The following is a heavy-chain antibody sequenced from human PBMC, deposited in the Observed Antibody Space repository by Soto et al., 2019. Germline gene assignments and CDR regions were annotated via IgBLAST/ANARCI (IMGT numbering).Heavy chain of an antibody. V-gene: IGHV3-30*18. Sequence: PGGSLRLSCAASGFTFSSYGMHWVRQAPGKGLEWVAVISYDGSNKYYADSVKGRFTISRDNSKNTLYLQMNSLRAEDTAVYYCAKEGIAAAGPPGYWGQGTLVTFSS. CDR3: AKEGIAAAGPPGY. D-gene: IGHD6-13*01. CDR1: GFTFSSYG. J-gene: IGHJ4*02. CDR2: ISYDGSNK.